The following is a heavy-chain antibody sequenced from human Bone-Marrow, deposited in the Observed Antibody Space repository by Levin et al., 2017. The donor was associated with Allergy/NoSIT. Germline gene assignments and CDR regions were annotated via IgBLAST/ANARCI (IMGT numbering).Heavy chain of an antibody. D-gene: IGHD5-18*01. V-gene: IGHV3-33*01. CDR2: IWFDGTNK. J-gene: IGHJ6*02. CDR3: ARDRNSYGYRGGMDV. Sequence: GGSLRLSCAASGFTFSSYGMHWVRQAPGKGLEWLAVIWFDGTNKYYAESVKGRFTISRDNSKNTLYLEMNSLRAEDTGVYYCARDRNSYGYRGGMDVWGQGTTVIVSS. CDR1: GFTFSSYG.